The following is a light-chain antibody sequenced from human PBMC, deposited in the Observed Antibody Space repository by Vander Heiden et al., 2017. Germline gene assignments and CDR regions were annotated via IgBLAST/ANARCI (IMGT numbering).Light chain of an antibody. CDR3: QHDNNRPPWT. J-gene: IGKJ1*01. Sequence: EIVMTQSPATLSLSPGETVTLSCRASQSVSYNLAWYQQTPGQAPRLLIYDASIRAAGVPARFSGSGSETDFTLTISSLQSEDFAVYYCQHDNNRPPWTFGQGTKVEIK. CDR1: QSVSYN. CDR2: DAS. V-gene: IGKV3-15*01.